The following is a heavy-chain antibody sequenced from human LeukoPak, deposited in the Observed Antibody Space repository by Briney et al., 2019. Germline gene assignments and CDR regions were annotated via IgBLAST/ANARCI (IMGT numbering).Heavy chain of an antibody. CDR2: TTSSSSTI. CDR3: TRDPNALDY. Sequence: GGSLRLSCAASGFTLSSYSMNWVRQAPGKGLEWISYTTSSSSTIHYADSVRGRFTISRDNAKNSLYLQMNSLRDEDTAVYYCTRDPNALDYWGQGTLVTVSS. CDR1: GFTLSSYS. J-gene: IGHJ4*02. V-gene: IGHV3-48*02.